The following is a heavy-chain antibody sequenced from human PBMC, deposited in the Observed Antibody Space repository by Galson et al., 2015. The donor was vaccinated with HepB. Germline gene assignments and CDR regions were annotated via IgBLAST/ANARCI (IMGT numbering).Heavy chain of an antibody. CDR2: IWYDGSNK. V-gene: IGHV3-33*01. D-gene: IGHD3-22*01. Sequence: SLRLSCAASGFTFSSYGMHWVRQAPGKGLEWVAVIWYDGSNKYYADSVKGRFTISRDNSKNTLYLQMNSLRAEDTAVYYCARDNHNYYDSSGYYSFPIVGYWGQGTLVTVSS. CDR3: ARDNHNYYDSSGYYSFPIVGY. CDR1: GFTFSSYG. J-gene: IGHJ4*02.